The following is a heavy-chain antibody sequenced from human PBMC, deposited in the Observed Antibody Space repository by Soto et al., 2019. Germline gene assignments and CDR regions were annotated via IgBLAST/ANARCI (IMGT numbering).Heavy chain of an antibody. CDR1: GFTFSSYW. D-gene: IGHD3-3*01. CDR2: IKQDGSEK. CDR3: ARDRSPTIFGVPIKRYFDY. Sequence: GGSLRLSCAASGFTFSSYWMSWVRQAPGKGLEWVANIKQDGSEKYYVDSVKGRFTISRDNAKNSLYLQMNSLRAEDTAVYYCARDRSPTIFGVPIKRYFDYWGQGTLVTVSS. J-gene: IGHJ4*02. V-gene: IGHV3-7*01.